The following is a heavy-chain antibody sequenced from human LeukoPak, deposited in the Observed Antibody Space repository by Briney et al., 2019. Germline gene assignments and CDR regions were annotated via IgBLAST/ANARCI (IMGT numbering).Heavy chain of an antibody. J-gene: IGHJ6*03. CDR1: GYTLTSYG. CDR2: ISAYNGNT. Sequence: ASVKVSCKASGYTLTSYGISWVRQAPGQGLEWMGWISAYNGNTNYAQKLQGRVTMTTDTSTSTAYMELRSLRSGDTAVYYCARTLPAYYYYYMDVWGKGTTVTVSS. CDR3: ARTLPAYYYYYMDV. V-gene: IGHV1-18*01.